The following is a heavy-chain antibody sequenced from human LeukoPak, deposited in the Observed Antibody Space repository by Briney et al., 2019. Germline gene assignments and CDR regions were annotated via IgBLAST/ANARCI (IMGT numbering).Heavy chain of an antibody. CDR1: GYTFTSYG. Sequence: VSVKVSCKASGYTFTSYGISWVRQAPGQGLEWMGWISAYNGNTNYAQKLQGRVTMTTDTSTSTAYMELRSLRSDDTAVYYCAIVYCSSTSCFHWFDPWGQGALVTVSS. J-gene: IGHJ5*02. V-gene: IGHV1-18*01. D-gene: IGHD2-2*01. CDR2: ISAYNGNT. CDR3: AIVYCSSTSCFHWFDP.